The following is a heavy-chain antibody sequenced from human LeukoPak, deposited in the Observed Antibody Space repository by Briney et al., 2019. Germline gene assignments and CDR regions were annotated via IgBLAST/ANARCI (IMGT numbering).Heavy chain of an antibody. D-gene: IGHD2-15*01. J-gene: IGHJ6*03. CDR2: ISAYNGNT. CDR3: AREGYCSGGSCPNYYYYYMDV. V-gene: IGHV1-18*01. CDR1: GYTFTSYG. Sequence: GASVKVSCKASGYTFTSYGISWVRQAPGQGLEWMGWISAYNGNTNYAQKLQGRVTMTTDTSTSTAYMELRSLRSDDTAVYYCAREGYCSGGSCPNYYYYYMDVWGKGTTVTVSS.